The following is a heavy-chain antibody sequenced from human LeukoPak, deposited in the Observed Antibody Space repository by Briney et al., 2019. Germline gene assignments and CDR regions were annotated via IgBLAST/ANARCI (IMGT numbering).Heavy chain of an antibody. D-gene: IGHD1-20*01. V-gene: IGHV1-2*02. CDR2: INPNSGGT. CDR3: ATGDNWNLYYFDY. Sequence: ASVKVSCKASGSIFTAYYMHWGRQSPGQRLEWMGWINPNSGGTKCAQKFQGRVTLTRDTSISTAYMELSRLTSDDTAVYYCATGDNWNLYYFDYWGQGTLVTVSS. J-gene: IGHJ4*02. CDR1: GSIFTAYY.